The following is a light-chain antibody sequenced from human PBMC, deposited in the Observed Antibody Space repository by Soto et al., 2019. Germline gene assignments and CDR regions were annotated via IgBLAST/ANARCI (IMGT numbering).Light chain of an antibody. V-gene: IGKV1-27*01. CDR1: QGISNS. CDR3: QNYNSAPFT. J-gene: IGKJ4*01. Sequence: DIQMTQSPSSLSASVGDRVIITCRASQGISNSLAWYQQKPGKVPKLLIYAASTLQSGVPSRFSGSGSGTDFTLTISSLQPEDVASYYCQNYNSAPFTFGGGTNVEIK. CDR2: AAS.